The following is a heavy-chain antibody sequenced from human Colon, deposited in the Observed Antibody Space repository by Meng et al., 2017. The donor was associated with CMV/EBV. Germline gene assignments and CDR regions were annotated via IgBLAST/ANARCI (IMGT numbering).Heavy chain of an antibody. CDR3: ARGLGGSAWAHYYCGLDV. CDR1: GFTFSSFV. D-gene: IGHD6-19*01. CDR2: ISYDGNSK. J-gene: IGHJ6*02. V-gene: IGHV3-30*03. Sequence: GGSLRLSCAGSGFTFSSFVMHWVRQAPGKGLEGVAVISYDGNSKYYADSVKGRFTISRDDSKSTLYLQMDSLRNEDSAVYYCARGLGGSAWAHYYCGLDVWGQGTTVTVSS.